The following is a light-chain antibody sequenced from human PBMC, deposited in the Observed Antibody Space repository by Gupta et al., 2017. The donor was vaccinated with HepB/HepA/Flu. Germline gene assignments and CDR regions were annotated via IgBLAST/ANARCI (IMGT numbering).Light chain of an antibody. Sequence: QAALTQPRSVSGSPGQAVTIPCTGTSSDVGGYKYVSWYQQHPVKAPKLMIYDVSKRPSGVPDRFSGSKAGNTASLTISGLQAEDEADYYCCSYAGSYTLVFGGGTKLTVL. CDR3: CSYAGSYTLV. V-gene: IGLV2-11*01. CDR2: DVS. J-gene: IGLJ2*01. CDR1: SSDVGGYKY.